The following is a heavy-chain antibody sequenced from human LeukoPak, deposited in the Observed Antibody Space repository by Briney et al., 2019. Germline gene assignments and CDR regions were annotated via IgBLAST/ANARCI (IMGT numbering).Heavy chain of an antibody. CDR3: ARKSRPYLRYNWNYGDAFDI. J-gene: IGHJ3*02. CDR1: GGTFSSYA. CDR2: IIPIFGTA. D-gene: IGHD1-7*01. Sequence: GASVKVSCKASGGTFSSYAISWVRQAPGQGLEWMGGIIPIFGTANYAQKFQGRVTITTDESTSTAYMELSSLRSEDTAVYYCARKSRPYLRYNWNYGDAFDIWGQGTMVTVS. V-gene: IGHV1-69*05.